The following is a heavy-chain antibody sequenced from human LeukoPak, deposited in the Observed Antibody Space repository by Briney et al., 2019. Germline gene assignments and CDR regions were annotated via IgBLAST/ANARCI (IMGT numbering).Heavy chain of an antibody. V-gene: IGHV4-34*01. J-gene: IGHJ5*02. Sequence: SETLSLTCAVYGGSFSGYYWSWIRQPPGKGLEWIGEINHSGSTNYNPSLKSRVTISVDTSKYQFSLKLSSVTAADTAVYYCARRGVLLWHRWGQGTLVTVSS. CDR1: GGSFSGYY. D-gene: IGHD3-10*01. CDR3: ARRGVLLWHR. CDR2: INHSGST.